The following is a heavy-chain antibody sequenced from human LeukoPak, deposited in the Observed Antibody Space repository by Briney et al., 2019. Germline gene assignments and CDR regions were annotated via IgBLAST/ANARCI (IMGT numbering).Heavy chain of an antibody. CDR2: ISYNGGT. D-gene: IGHD1-26*01. Sequence: PSETLSLTCTVSRDSISNYYWNWIRQPPGKGLEWVGYISYNGGTKYNPSLQSRVTISIDTSKNQFSLNLRSVTAADTAVYFCARRVMMSGTGVPVTWLDPWGQGILVTVS. CDR3: ARRVMMSGTGVPVTWLDP. J-gene: IGHJ5*02. V-gene: IGHV4-59*08. CDR1: RDSISNYY.